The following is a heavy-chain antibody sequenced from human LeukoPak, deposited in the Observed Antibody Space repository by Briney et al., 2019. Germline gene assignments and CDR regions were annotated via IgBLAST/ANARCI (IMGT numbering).Heavy chain of an antibody. CDR1: GYSISSGYY. Sequence: PSETLSLTCAVSGYSISSGYYWGWIRQPPGKGLEWIGSIYHSGSTYYNPSLKSRVTISVDTSKNQLSLKLSSVTAADTAVYYRARLVXVVAATARHAFDXWGXGXMVTXSS. CDR2: IYHSGST. J-gene: IGHJ3*02. CDR3: ARLVXVVAATARHAFDX. V-gene: IGHV4-38-2*01. D-gene: IGHD2-15*01.